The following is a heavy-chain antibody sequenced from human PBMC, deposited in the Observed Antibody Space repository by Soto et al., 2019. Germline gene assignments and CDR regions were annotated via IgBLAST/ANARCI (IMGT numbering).Heavy chain of an antibody. Sequence: QITLRESGLTLVRPTQPLTLTCTFSGFSLSSSGVSVGWIRQPPGKALEWLAHIYWDDDQRYSPSLKNRLTIIKDTSKNQVVLTLTNMDPVDTATFYCTHSIRYSAFDFWGQGTMVVVSS. CDR2: IYWDDDQ. D-gene: IGHD2-15*01. V-gene: IGHV2-5*02. CDR1: GFSLSSSGVS. CDR3: THSIRYSAFDF. J-gene: IGHJ3*01.